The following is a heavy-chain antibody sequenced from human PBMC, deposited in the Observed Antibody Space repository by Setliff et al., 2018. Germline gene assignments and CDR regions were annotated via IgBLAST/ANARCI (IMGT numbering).Heavy chain of an antibody. Sequence: SETLSLTCTVSDGSSSSHYWSWIRQPPGKGLEWIGYIHFSGTTNYNPSLKGRATLSIDASKRQFSLKLTSVTAADTAVYYCARMSGFQYMDVWGKGTTVTVSS. J-gene: IGHJ6*03. CDR1: DGSSSSHY. CDR3: ARMSGFQYMDV. V-gene: IGHV4-4*09. CDR2: IHFSGTT. D-gene: IGHD3-3*01.